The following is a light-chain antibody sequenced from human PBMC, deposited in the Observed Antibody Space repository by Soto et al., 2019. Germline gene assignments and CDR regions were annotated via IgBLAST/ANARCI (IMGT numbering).Light chain of an antibody. CDR1: QSVSSSY. V-gene: IGKV3-20*01. CDR2: GAS. Sequence: EIVLTQSPVTMSLSPGHRDTRCCRAIQSVSSSYLAWYQQKPGQAPRLLIYGASSRATGIPDRFSGSGSGTDFTLTLSRLEPEDFAVYYCQQYGSSPTWTFGQGAKVDIK. J-gene: IGKJ1*01. CDR3: QQYGSSPTWT.